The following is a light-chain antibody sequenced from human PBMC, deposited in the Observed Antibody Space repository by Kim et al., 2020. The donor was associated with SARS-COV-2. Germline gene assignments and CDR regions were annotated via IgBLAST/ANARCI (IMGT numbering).Light chain of an antibody. CDR1: QSVKSTY. Sequence: APGGRVTLACRASQSVKSTYLAWYQQKPGQAPRLLISGASTRATGIPDRFSGSGSGTDFSLTISRLEPEDFAVYYCQQYDTSPITFGQGTRLEIK. CDR2: GAS. J-gene: IGKJ5*01. CDR3: QQYDTSPIT. V-gene: IGKV3-20*01.